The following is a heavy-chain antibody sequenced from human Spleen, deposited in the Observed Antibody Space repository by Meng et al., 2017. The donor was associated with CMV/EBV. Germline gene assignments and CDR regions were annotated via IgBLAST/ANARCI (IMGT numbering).Heavy chain of an antibody. D-gene: IGHD3-3*01. CDR2: INPNSGGT. V-gene: IGHV1-2*02. CDR3: ARDGSYYDFWSGYGIGEDY. Sequence: ASVKVSCKASGYTFTGYYMHWVRQAPGQGLEWMGWINPNSGGTNYAQKFQGRATMTRDTSISTAYMELSRLRSDDTAAYYCARDGSYYDFWSGYGIGEDYWGQGTLVTVSS. J-gene: IGHJ4*02. CDR1: GYTFTGYY.